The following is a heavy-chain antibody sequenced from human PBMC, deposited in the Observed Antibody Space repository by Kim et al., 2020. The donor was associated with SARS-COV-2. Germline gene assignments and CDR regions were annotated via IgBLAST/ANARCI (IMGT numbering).Heavy chain of an antibody. J-gene: IGHJ4*02. D-gene: IGHD6-13*01. V-gene: IGHV1-18*04. CDR2: ISAYNGNT. CDR1: GYTFTSYG. Sequence: ASVKVSCKASGYTFTSYGISWVRQAPGQGLEWMGWISAYNGNTNYAQKLQGRVTMTTDTSTSTAYMELRSLRSYDTAVYYCARDLEGIAAAGLFDYWGQETLVTVSS. CDR3: ARDLEGIAAAGLFDY.